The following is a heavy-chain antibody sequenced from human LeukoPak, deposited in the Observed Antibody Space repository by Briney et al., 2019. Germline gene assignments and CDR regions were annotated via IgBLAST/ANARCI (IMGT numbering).Heavy chain of an antibody. Sequence: SVKVSCKASGYTFTSYDINWVRQAPGQGLEWMGGIIPIFGTANYAQKFQGRVTITTDESTSTAYMELSSLRSEDTAVYYCARGVYGDSVGMDVWGQGTTVTVSS. V-gene: IGHV1-69*05. CDR1: GYTFTSYD. D-gene: IGHD4-17*01. J-gene: IGHJ6*02. CDR2: IIPIFGTA. CDR3: ARGVYGDSVGMDV.